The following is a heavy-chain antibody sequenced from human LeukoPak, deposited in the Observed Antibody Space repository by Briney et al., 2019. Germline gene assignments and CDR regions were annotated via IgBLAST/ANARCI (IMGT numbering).Heavy chain of an antibody. CDR1: GGSISTTNYY. Sequence: PSETLSLTCTVSGGSISTTNYYWGWIRQSPGKGLEWFGCVYYSGSTYYNPSLKSRVTISVDTSQNQFSLKLSSVTAADTAVYYCARDRPTTIFGVVSRSWFDPWGQGTLVTVSS. J-gene: IGHJ5*02. V-gene: IGHV4-39*07. CDR2: VYYSGST. CDR3: ARDRPTTIFGVVSRSWFDP. D-gene: IGHD3-3*01.